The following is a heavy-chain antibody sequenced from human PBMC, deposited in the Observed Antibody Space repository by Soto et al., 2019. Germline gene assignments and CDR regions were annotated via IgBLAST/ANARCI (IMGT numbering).Heavy chain of an antibody. CDR1: GFTFSSYA. Sequence: GGSLRLSCAASGFTFSSYAMSWVRQAPGKGLEWVSTISNSGGRTYYADSVKGRFAISRDNSKNTLYLQMNSLRAEDTAVYYCAKADILTETLDYWGQGTLVTVSS. CDR3: AKADILTETLDY. CDR2: ISNSGGRT. J-gene: IGHJ4*02. D-gene: IGHD3-9*01. V-gene: IGHV3-23*01.